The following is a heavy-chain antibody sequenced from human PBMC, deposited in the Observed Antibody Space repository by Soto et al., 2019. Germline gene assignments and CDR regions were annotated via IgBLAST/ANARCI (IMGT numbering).Heavy chain of an antibody. J-gene: IGHJ4*02. CDR2: IIPIFGTA. D-gene: IGHD5-12*01. CDR3: ARTRTSRVEMATRYQSDY. V-gene: IGHV1-69*13. CDR1: GGTFSSYA. Sequence: ASVKVSCKASGGTFSSYAISWVRQAPGQGLEWMGGIIPIFGTANYAQKFQGRVTITADESTSTAYMELSSLRSEDTAVYYCARTRTSRVEMATRYQSDYWGQGTLVTVSS.